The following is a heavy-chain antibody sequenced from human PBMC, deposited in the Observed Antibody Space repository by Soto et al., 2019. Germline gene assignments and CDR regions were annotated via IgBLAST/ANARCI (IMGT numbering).Heavy chain of an antibody. D-gene: IGHD6-13*01. Sequence: GESLKISCMGSGYKVSTWHNFTSYWIAWVRQMPGEGLEWMGIIYPGDSDTRYSPSFQGQVTISADKSISTAYLQWSSLKASDTAMYYCARQSHGPIAAADYWGQGTLVTVSS. J-gene: IGHJ4*02. CDR1: GYKVSTWHNFTSYW. CDR3: ARQSHGPIAAADY. V-gene: IGHV5-51*01. CDR2: IYPGDSDT.